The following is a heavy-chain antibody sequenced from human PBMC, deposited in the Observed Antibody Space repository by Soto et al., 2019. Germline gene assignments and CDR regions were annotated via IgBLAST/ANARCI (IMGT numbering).Heavy chain of an antibody. CDR1: GYTFFTYD. J-gene: IGHJ5*02. CDR2: ISTYCGDT. D-gene: IGHD5-12*01. V-gene: IGHV1-18*01. Sequence: QVHLVQSGVEVKTPGASVKVSCQASGYTFFTYDISWVRQAPGQGLEWMGWISTYCGDTKYAQKFQRRVTMTTDTSTTTAYLELRSLRSDDTAVYYCARHHGPTTSENWFDPWGQGTLVTVSS. CDR3: ARHHGPTTSENWFDP.